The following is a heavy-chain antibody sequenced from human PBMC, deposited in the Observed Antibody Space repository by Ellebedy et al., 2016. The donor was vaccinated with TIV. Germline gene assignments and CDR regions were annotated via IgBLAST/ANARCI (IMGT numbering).Heavy chain of an antibody. J-gene: IGHJ6*02. CDR2: IRGKGDSYAT. D-gene: IGHD3-16*01. CDR3: AGWGTRKYYYYYGMDV. V-gene: IGHV3-73*01. Sequence: GGSLRLXXAASGFTFSASSIHWVRQASGKGLEWVGRIRGKGDSYATAYAASVKGRFTISRDNAKNSLYLQMNSLRAEDTAVYYCAGWGTRKYYYYYGMDVWGQGTTVTVSS. CDR1: GFTFSASS.